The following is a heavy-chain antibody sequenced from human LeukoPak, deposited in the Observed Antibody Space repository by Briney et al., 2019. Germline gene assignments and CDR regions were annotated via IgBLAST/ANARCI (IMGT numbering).Heavy chain of an antibody. CDR1: GCTFTSYA. J-gene: IGHJ3*02. D-gene: IGHD5-18*01. CDR2: ISAYSGNT. CDR3: ARDPIYSYDQTDAFDI. V-gene: IGHV1-18*01. Sequence: ASVKVSCKASGCTFTSYAISWVRQAPGQGLEWMGWISAYSGNTNYAQKLQGRVTMTTDTSTSTAYMELRSLRSDDTAVYYCARDPIYSYDQTDAFDIWGQGTVVTVSS.